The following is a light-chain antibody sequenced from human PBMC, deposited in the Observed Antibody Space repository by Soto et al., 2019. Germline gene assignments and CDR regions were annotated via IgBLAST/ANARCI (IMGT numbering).Light chain of an antibody. Sequence: DLQLTQSPSFLSASVGDRVTITCRASQVIITYLAWYQQKPGKAPKLLIYATSTLQSGVPSRFSGSGSGTEFSLTISSLQPEDFATYYCQQLNSYPPFTFGPGTKVDIK. CDR3: QQLNSYPPFT. CDR1: QVIITY. CDR2: ATS. V-gene: IGKV1-9*01. J-gene: IGKJ3*01.